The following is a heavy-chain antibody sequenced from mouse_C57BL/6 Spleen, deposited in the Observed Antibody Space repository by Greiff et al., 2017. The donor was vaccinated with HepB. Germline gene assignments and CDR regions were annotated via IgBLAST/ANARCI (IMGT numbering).Heavy chain of an antibody. V-gene: IGHV1-80*01. CDR1: GYAFSSYW. CDR2: IYPGDGDT. D-gene: IGHD1-1*01. CDR3: ARFITTVVASMDY. Sequence: VQLQQSGAELVKPGASVKISCKASGYAFSSYWMNWVKQRPGKGLEWIGQIYPGDGDTNYNGKFKGKATLTADKSFSTAYMQLSSLTSEDSAVYFCARFITTVVASMDYWGQGTSVTVSS. J-gene: IGHJ4*01.